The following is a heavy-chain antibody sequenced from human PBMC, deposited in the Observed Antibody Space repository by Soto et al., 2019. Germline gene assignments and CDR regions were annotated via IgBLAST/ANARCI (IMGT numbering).Heavy chain of an antibody. D-gene: IGHD3-22*01. CDR2: IWHDGSNK. CDR3: AREGKDTSGYSFDY. Sequence: QVQLVESGGGVVQPGRSLRLSCAASGFTFSSYVMHWVRQAPGKGLEWVAAIWHDGSNKYYADSVKGRFTISRDNSKNTVYLQMNSMRVEDTAVYYCAREGKDTSGYSFDYWGQGILVTVSS. V-gene: IGHV3-33*01. J-gene: IGHJ4*02. CDR1: GFTFSSYV.